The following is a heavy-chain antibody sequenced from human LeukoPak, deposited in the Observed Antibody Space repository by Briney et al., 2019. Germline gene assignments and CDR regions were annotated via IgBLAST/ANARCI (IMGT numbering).Heavy chain of an antibody. Sequence: GESLKISCKGSGYSFTSYWIGWVRQMPGKGLEWMGIIYPGDSDTRYSPSFQGQVTISADKSISTAYLQWSSLEASDTAMYYCARQEYYYDSSGYNWFDPWGQGTLVTVSS. CDR2: IYPGDSDT. J-gene: IGHJ5*02. CDR3: ARQEYYYDSSGYNWFDP. CDR1: GYSFTSYW. D-gene: IGHD3-22*01. V-gene: IGHV5-51*01.